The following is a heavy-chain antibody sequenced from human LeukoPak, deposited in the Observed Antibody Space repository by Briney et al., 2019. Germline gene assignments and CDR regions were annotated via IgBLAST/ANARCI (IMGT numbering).Heavy chain of an antibody. CDR2: INTDGSTT. CDR1: GFTFSNDW. Sequence: PGGSLRLSCAASGFTFSNDWMHWVRQAPGKGLMWVSRINTDGSTTTYADSVKGRFTISRDNAKTTLYLQMNSLRVEDTAVYYCARGRGGSYHYWGQGTLVTVSS. V-gene: IGHV3-74*01. D-gene: IGHD1-26*01. J-gene: IGHJ4*02. CDR3: ARGRGGSYHY.